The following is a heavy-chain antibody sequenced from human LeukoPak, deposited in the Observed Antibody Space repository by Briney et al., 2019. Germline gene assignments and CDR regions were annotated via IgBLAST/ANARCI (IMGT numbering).Heavy chain of an antibody. Sequence: TSETLSLTCTVSGGSISSYYWSWIRQPPGKGLEWIGYIYYSGSTNYNPSLKSRVTISVDTSKNQFSLKLSSVTAADTAVYYCAREARSGIAADHWGQGTLVTVSS. CDR2: IYYSGST. J-gene: IGHJ4*02. CDR1: GGSISSYY. V-gene: IGHV4-59*01. CDR3: AREARSGIAADH. D-gene: IGHD6-13*01.